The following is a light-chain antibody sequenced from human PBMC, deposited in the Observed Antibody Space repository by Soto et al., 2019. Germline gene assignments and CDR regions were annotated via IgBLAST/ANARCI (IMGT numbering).Light chain of an antibody. CDR2: GAS. V-gene: IGKV3-20*01. J-gene: IGKJ1*01. CDR3: QQYGSSPWT. CDR1: QSVSSSF. Sequence: EIVLTQSPGTLSLSPGERATLSCRASQSVSSSFLAWYQQKPGQAPRLLIYGASSRATGIPDRFSGSGSGTDFTLPISGLEPEDFAVYYCQQYGSSPWTFGQGTKVEIK.